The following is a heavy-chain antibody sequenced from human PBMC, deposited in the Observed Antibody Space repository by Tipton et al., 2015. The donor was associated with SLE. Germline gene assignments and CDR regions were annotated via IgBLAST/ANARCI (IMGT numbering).Heavy chain of an antibody. CDR1: GFIFTSYG. J-gene: IGHJ6*02. CDR2: IRYDGSNK. V-gene: IGHV3-33*01. Sequence: SLRLSCVASGFIFTSYGMHWVRQAPGKGLEWVGLIRYDGSNKFYSDSVKGRFTISRDNAKNSLYLQMNSLRDEDTALYYCARALLDVVPGPSGMDVWGPGTTVTVSS. CDR3: ARALLDVVPGPSGMDV. D-gene: IGHD2-15*01.